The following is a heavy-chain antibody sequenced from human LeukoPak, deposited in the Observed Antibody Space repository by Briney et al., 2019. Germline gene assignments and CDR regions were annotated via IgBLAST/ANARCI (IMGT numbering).Heavy chain of an antibody. CDR2: ISWNSGSI. CDR3: AKGNRGIVGYFDY. CDR1: GFTFSSYA. Sequence: GGSLRLSCAASGFTFSSYAMSWVRQAPGKGLEWVSGISWNSGSIGYADSVKGRFTISRDNAKNSLYLQMNSLRAEDTALYYCAKGNRGIVGYFDYWGQGTLVTVSS. D-gene: IGHD1-26*01. J-gene: IGHJ4*02. V-gene: IGHV3-9*01.